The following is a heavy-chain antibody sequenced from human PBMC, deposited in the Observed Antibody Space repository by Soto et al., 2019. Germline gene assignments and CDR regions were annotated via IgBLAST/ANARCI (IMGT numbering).Heavy chain of an antibody. CDR2: IKSKTDGGIT. D-gene: IGHD6-6*01. CDR1: GFTFSNAW. J-gene: IGHJ4*02. Sequence: GGSLRLSCAASGFTFSNAWMSWVRQAPGKGLEWVGRIKSKTDGGITDYAAPVKVRFTISRDDSKNKLYLQINSPTTEDTAVYSCTIDLGSSIFGHQFDYWGQGTPVTVSS. CDR3: TIDLGSSIFGHQFDY. V-gene: IGHV3-15*01.